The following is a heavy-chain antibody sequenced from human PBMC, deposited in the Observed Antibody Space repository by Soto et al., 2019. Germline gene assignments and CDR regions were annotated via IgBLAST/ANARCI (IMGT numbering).Heavy chain of an antibody. J-gene: IGHJ6*02. CDR2: ISFDGSNK. D-gene: IGHD5-12*01. CDR1: GFTFSYYP. CDR3: ARVPADLVAILYISPQVGREQMSDMDV. Sequence: QMQLVQSGGGVVQPGRSLRLSCAASGFTFSYYPMHWVRQAPGKGLEWVAVISFDGSNKYYADSVKGRFTISRDNSKNTLYLQMNDLRSEDTAVYYCARVPADLVAILYISPQVGREQMSDMDVWGQGTTVTVSS. V-gene: IGHV3-30-3*01.